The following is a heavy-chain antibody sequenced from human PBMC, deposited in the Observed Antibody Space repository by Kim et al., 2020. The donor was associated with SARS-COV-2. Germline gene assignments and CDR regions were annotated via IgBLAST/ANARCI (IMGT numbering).Heavy chain of an antibody. Sequence: ASVKVSCKASGYTFTSYYMHWVRQAPGQGLEWMGFINPSGAGTTYAQKFQGRVTMTRDTSTSTVHMELSSLRSDDTAVYYCAPEVPRSYHFDYWGQGTLVTVSS. CDR2: INPSGAGT. V-gene: IGHV1-46*01. D-gene: IGHD1-26*01. CDR1: GYTFTSYY. CDR3: APEVPRSYHFDY. J-gene: IGHJ4*02.